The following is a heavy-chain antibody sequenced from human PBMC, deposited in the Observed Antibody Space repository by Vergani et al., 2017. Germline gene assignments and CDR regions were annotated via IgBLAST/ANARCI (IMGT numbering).Heavy chain of an antibody. J-gene: IGHJ3*02. CDR3: AKDMSTGGAFDI. Sequence: EVQLVESGGGLVQPGRSLRLSCAASGFTFDDYAMHWVRQAPGKGLEWVSGISWNSGSIGYADSVKGRFTISRDNAKNSLYLQMNRLRAEDTALYYCAKDMSTGGAFDIWGQGTMVTVSS. D-gene: IGHD2-8*02. CDR2: ISWNSGSI. CDR1: GFTFDDYA. V-gene: IGHV3-9*01.